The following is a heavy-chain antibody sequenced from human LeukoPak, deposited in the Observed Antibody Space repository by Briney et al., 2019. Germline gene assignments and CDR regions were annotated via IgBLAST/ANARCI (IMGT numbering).Heavy chain of an antibody. CDR3: ARDVMTTVGGGYYYYGMDV. CDR2: IISILGIA. D-gene: IGHD4-23*01. Sequence: ASVKVSCKASGGTFSSYAISWVRQAPGQGLEWMGRIISILGIANYAQKFQGRVTITADKSTSTAYMELSSLRSEDTAVYYCARDVMTTVGGGYYYYGMDVWGQGTTVTVSS. CDR1: GGTFSSYA. V-gene: IGHV1-69*04. J-gene: IGHJ6*02.